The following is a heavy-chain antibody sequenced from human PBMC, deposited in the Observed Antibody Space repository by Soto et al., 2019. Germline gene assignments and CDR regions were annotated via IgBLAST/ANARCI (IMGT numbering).Heavy chain of an antibody. D-gene: IGHD6-6*01. CDR1: GFTVSDNY. V-gene: IGHV3-53*05. Sequence: PGGSLRLSCVASGFTVSDNYISWVRQATGKGLEWVSIIYSGGGTQFADSVDGRFTISRDNSTNTVYLQMNSLRPDDTAVYYCARVSYSSYPRYYYYGMDVWGQGTTVTVSS. CDR2: IYSGGGT. CDR3: ARVSYSSYPRYYYYGMDV. J-gene: IGHJ6*02.